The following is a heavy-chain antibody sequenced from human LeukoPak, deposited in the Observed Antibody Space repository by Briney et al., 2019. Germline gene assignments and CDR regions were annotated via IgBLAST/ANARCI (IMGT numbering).Heavy chain of an antibody. CDR1: GGSISSSSYY. V-gene: IGHV4-39*07. CDR2: IYYSGST. Sequence: SETLSLTCTVSGGSISSSSYYWGWIRQPPGKGLEWIGSIYYSGSTYYNPSLKSRVTISVDTSKNQFSLKLSSVTAADTAVYYCARAGIDGSSWYVIVLWGQGTLVTVSS. D-gene: IGHD6-13*01. J-gene: IGHJ4*02. CDR3: ARAGIDGSSWYVIVL.